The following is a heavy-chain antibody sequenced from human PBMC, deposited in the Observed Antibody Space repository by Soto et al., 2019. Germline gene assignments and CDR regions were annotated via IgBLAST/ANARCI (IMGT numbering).Heavy chain of an antibody. CDR3: ASDRYSRIYYGMDV. J-gene: IGHJ6*02. D-gene: IGHD6-13*01. V-gene: IGHV3-21*01. Sequence: PGGTLRLACAASGFTFSRYSMNWVRQAPGKGLEWVSSISSSSYIYYAASVKGRFTISRDNAKNSLYLQMNSLRAEDTAVYYCASDRYSRIYYGMDVWGQGTTVTVSS. CDR1: GFTFSRYS. CDR2: ISSSSYI.